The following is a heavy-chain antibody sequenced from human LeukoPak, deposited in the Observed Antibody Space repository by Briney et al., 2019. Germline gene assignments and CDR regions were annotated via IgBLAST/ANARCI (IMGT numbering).Heavy chain of an antibody. CDR3: ARDDKYYYGSGRYYYGMDV. J-gene: IGHJ6*04. CDR2: IYYSGST. CDR1: GGSISSYY. D-gene: IGHD3-10*01. Sequence: SETLSVTCTVSGGSISSYYWSWIRQPPGKGLEWIGYIYYSGSTNYNPSLRSRVTISVDTSKNQFSLKLSSVTAADTAVYYCARDDKYYYGSGRYYYGMDVWGKGTTVTVSS. V-gene: IGHV4-59*01.